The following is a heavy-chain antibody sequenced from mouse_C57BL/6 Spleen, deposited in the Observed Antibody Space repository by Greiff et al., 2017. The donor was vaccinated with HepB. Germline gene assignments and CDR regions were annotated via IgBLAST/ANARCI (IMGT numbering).Heavy chain of an antibody. J-gene: IGHJ2*01. CDR3: ARDDDYDEGDYFDY. Sequence: QVQLKQSGAELARPGASVKLSCKASGYTFTSYGISWVKQRTGQGLEWIGEIYPRSGNTYYNEKFKGKATLTADKSSSTAYMELRSLTSEDSAVYFCARDDDYDEGDYFDYWGQGTTLTVSS. V-gene: IGHV1-81*01. D-gene: IGHD2-4*01. CDR1: GYTFTSYG. CDR2: IYPRSGNT.